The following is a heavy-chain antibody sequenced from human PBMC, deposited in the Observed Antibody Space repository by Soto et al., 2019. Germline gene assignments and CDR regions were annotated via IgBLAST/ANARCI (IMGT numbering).Heavy chain of an antibody. D-gene: IGHD5-18*01. J-gene: IGHJ4*02. CDR1: GGTFSSYA. CDR3: ASIDGRYSYGSAMFDY. Sequence: QVPLVQSGAEVKKPGSSVKVSCKASGGTFSSYAISWVRQAPGQGLEWMGGIIPIFGTANYAQKFQGRVTITADESTSTAYMELSSLRSEDTAVYYCASIDGRYSYGSAMFDYWGQGTLVTVSS. V-gene: IGHV1-69*01. CDR2: IIPIFGTA.